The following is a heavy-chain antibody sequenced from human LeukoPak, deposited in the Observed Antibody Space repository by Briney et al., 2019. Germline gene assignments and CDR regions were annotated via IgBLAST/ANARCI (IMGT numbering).Heavy chain of an antibody. CDR2: ISSSCSTI. CDR3: ARDITSYYYYGMDV. J-gene: IGHJ6*02. V-gene: IGHV3-48*04. CDR1: GFTFSSYS. Sequence: GGSLRLSCAASGFTFSSYSMNWVRQAPGKGLEWVSYISSSCSTIYYADSVKGRFTISRDNAKNSLYLQMNSLRAEDTAVYYCARDITSYYYYGMDVWGQGTTVTVSS. D-gene: IGHD3-10*01.